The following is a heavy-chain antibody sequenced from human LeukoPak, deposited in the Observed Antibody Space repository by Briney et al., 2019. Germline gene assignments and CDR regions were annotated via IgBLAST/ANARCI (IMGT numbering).Heavy chain of an antibody. Sequence: SETLSLTCAVYGGSFSGYYWSWIRQPPGKGLEWIGSIYYSGSTYYNPSLKSRVTISVDTSKNQFSLKLSSVTAADTAVYYCARRIYYDSSGYYHFDYWGQGTLVTVSS. CDR3: ARRIYYDSSGYYHFDY. D-gene: IGHD3-22*01. V-gene: IGHV4-34*01. J-gene: IGHJ4*02. CDR2: IYYSGST. CDR1: GGSFSGYY.